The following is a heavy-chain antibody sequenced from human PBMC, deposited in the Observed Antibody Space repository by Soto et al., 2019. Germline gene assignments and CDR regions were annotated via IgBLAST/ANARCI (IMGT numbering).Heavy chain of an antibody. D-gene: IGHD3-10*01. J-gene: IGHJ3*02. CDR1: GGPISSSYY. Sequence: SDTLSLACTVPGGPISSSYYWCSICEPPGKGLEWIGSIYYSGSTYYNPSLKSRVTISVDTSKNQFSLKLSSVTAADTAVYYCARAVLLWFGESPPTDAFDIWGQGTMVT. CDR3: ARAVLLWFGESPPTDAFDI. V-gene: IGHV4-39*01. CDR2: IYYSGST.